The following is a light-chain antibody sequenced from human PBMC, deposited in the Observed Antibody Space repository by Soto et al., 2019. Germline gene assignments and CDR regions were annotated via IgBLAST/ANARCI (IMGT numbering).Light chain of an antibody. Sequence: DIQGTHSPSTLSASVGDRFTMTFRANQSISSWLAWYQKTPGKAPKLLIFDASNLETGVPSRFSVIGPGTDFTLPMRSLQPDDFATYNCQQYYRSSITFGQGTRLEIK. CDR1: QSISSW. V-gene: IGKV1-5*01. J-gene: IGKJ5*01. CDR2: DAS. CDR3: QQYYRSSIT.